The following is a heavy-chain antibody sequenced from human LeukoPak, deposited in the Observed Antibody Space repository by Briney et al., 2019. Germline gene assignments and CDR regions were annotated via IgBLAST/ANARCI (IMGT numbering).Heavy chain of an antibody. CDR1: GFTFSSYA. J-gene: IGHJ4*02. D-gene: IGHD2-2*01. CDR2: ISGSGSST. CDR3: ARDWYHAIDY. Sequence: GGSLRLSCAASGFTFSSYAMSWVRQAPGKGLEWVSGISGSGSSTYYTDSVKGRFTISRDNSKNTLYLQMNSLRAEDTAVYYCARDWYHAIDYWGQGTLVTVSS. V-gene: IGHV3-23*01.